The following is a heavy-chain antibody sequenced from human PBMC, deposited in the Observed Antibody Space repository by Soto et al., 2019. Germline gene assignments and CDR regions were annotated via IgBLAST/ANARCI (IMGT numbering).Heavy chain of an antibody. CDR1: GDSISSYY. D-gene: IGHD3-22*01. CDR3: ALRSMAVVPEY. J-gene: IGHJ4*02. Sequence: QVQLQESGPGLVKPSETLSLTCAVSGDSISSYYCMWIRQPPGKGLESIGYLYYGRSANYNPSLKSRVTLAVDASTNQGSRTLSSMTAADTAVYYCALRSMAVVPEYWGQGTLGTVSS. CDR2: LYYGRSA. V-gene: IGHV4-59*01.